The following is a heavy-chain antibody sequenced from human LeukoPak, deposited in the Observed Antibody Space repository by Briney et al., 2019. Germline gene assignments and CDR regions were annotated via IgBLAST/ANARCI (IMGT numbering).Heavy chain of an antibody. CDR1: GGSISSYY. D-gene: IGHD6-19*01. CDR3: ARVPVAGRTFDY. CDR2: IYYSGST. J-gene: IGHJ4*02. V-gene: IGHV4-59*01. Sequence: SETLSLTCTVSGGSISSYYWSWIRQPPGKGLEWTGYIYYSGSTNYNPSLKSRVTISVDTSKNQFSLKLSSVTAADTAVYYCARVPVAGRTFDYWGQGTLVTVSS.